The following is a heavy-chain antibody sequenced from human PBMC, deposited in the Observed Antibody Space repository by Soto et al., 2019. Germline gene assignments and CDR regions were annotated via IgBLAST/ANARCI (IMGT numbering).Heavy chain of an antibody. J-gene: IGHJ4*02. V-gene: IGHV3-30*18. Sequence: QVQLVESGGGVVQPGRSLRLSCAASGFTFSSYGMHWVRQAPGKGLEWVAVISYDGSNKYYADSVKGRFTISRDNSKNTLYLQMNSLRAEDTAVYYCAKDSRFGELGWRNFDYWGQGTLVTVSS. CDR1: GFTFSSYG. CDR3: AKDSRFGELGWRNFDY. CDR2: ISYDGSNK. D-gene: IGHD3-10*01.